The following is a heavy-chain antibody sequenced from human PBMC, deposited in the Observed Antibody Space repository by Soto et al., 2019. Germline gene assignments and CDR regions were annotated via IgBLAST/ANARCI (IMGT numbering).Heavy chain of an antibody. J-gene: IGHJ6*03. D-gene: IGHD1-7*01. V-gene: IGHV3-74*01. Sequence: VQLVESGGGLVQPGGSLRLSCAASGFTFSSYWMHWVRQAPGKGLVWVSRINSDGSSTSYADSVKGRFTISRDNAKNTLYLQMNSLRAEDTAVYYCARVAGTTGYYMDVWGKGTTVTVSS. CDR3: ARVAGTTGYYMDV. CDR1: GFTFSSYW. CDR2: INSDGSST.